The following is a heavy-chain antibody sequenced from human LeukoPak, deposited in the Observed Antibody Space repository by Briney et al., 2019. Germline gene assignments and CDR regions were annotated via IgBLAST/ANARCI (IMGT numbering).Heavy chain of an antibody. CDR2: IYYSGSS. J-gene: IGHJ4*02. CDR3: VRDGAATGTVFFDY. Sequence: SETLSLTCTVSGDSINSYYWSWIRQPPGKGLEWIGYIYYSGSSNYNPSLKSRVTISVDTSKNQFSLKLSSVTAADTAVYYCVRDGAATGTVFFDYWGQGTLVTVSS. V-gene: IGHV4-59*01. CDR1: GDSINSYY. D-gene: IGHD6-13*01.